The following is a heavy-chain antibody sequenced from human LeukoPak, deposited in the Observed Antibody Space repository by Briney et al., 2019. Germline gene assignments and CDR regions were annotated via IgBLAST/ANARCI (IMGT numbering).Heavy chain of an antibody. V-gene: IGHV1-18*01. Sequence: SVKVSCKASGYTFTSYGISWVRQAPGQGLEWMGWISAYNGNTNYAQKLQGRVTMTTDTSTSTAYMELRSLRSDDTAVYYCARDLEVRGTYYYYMDVWGKGTTVTVSS. J-gene: IGHJ6*03. CDR2: ISAYNGNT. D-gene: IGHD3-10*01. CDR1: GYTFTSYG. CDR3: ARDLEVRGTYYYYMDV.